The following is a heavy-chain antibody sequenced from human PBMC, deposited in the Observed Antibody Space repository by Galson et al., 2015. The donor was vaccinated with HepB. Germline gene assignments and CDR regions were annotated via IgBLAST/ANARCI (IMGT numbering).Heavy chain of an antibody. CDR2: TYYRSKWYN. CDR1: GDSVSSNSAA. V-gene: IGHV6-1*01. Sequence: CAISGDSVSSNSAAWNWIRQSPSRGLEWLGRTYYRSKWYNDYAVSVKSRITINPDTSKNQFSLQLNSVTPEDTAVYYCARVSGYSYKGSYYFDYWGQGTLVTVSS. J-gene: IGHJ4*02. D-gene: IGHD5-18*01. CDR3: ARVSGYSYKGSYYFDY.